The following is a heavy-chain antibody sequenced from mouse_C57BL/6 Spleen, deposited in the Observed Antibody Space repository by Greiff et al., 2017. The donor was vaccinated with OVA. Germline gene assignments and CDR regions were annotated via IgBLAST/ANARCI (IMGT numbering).Heavy chain of an antibody. V-gene: IGHV1-64*01. CDR2: IHPNSGST. CDR1: GYTFTSYW. Sequence: VQLQQPGAELVKPGASVKLSCKASGYTFTSYWMHWVKQRPGQGLEWIGMIHPNSGSTNYNEKFKSKATLTVDKSSSTAYMQLSSLTSEDSAVYYCARGVWSPYAMDYWGQGTSVTVSS. J-gene: IGHJ4*01. CDR3: ARGVWSPYAMDY. D-gene: IGHD2-10*02.